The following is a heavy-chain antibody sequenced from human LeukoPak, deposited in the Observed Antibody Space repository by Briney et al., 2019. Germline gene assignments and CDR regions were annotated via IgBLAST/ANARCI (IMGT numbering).Heavy chain of an antibody. J-gene: IGHJ4*02. Sequence: GGSLRLSCAASGFTVSSSYMSWVRQAPGKGLEWVSVIYSGGSTYYADSVKGRFTISRDNSKNTLYLQMNSLRAEDTAVYYCARGYYDSSGYYYLDYWGQGTLVTVSS. CDR2: IYSGGST. V-gene: IGHV3-53*01. CDR3: ARGYYDSSGYYYLDY. CDR1: GFTVSSSY. D-gene: IGHD3-22*01.